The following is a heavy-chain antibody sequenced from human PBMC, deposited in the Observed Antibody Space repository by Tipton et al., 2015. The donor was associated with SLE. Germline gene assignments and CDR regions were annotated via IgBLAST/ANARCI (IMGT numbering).Heavy chain of an antibody. CDR2: IYTSGST. CDR1: GGSISSSSYY. D-gene: IGHD6-6*01. CDR3: ARRGKLPFDY. Sequence: LRLSCTVSGGSISSSSYYWGWIRQPAGKGLEWIGNIYTSGSTNYNPSLKSRVTISVDTSKNQFSLKLTSVTAADTAVYYCARRGKLPFDYWGQGTLVTVS. J-gene: IGHJ4*02. V-gene: IGHV4-61*09.